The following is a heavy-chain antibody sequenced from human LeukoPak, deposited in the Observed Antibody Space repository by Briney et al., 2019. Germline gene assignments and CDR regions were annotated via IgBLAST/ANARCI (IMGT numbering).Heavy chain of an antibody. CDR2: ISYDGSNK. D-gene: IGHD5-18*01. Sequence: PGGSLRLSCAASGFTFSSYAMQWVHQAPGKGVERVEVISYDGSNKYYAEHVKGRFTISRDNSKSTLSLQMNSLRAEDSAVYYCAKDPRDHSYGGSWRNFDYWGKGTLVTVSS. V-gene: IGHV3-30*04. CDR1: GFTFSSYA. CDR3: AKDPRDHSYGGSWRNFDY. J-gene: IGHJ4*02.